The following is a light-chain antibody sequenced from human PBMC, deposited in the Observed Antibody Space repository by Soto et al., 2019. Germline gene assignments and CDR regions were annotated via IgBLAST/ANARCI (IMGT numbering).Light chain of an antibody. Sequence: DIQMTQSPSSLSASVGDRVTITCRASQSISSYLNWYQQKPGKAPKLLIYAASSLQSGVPSRFRGSGSGTDFTLTISSLQPEDFATYYCQQSYSTPLTFGPGTKVDIK. CDR3: QQSYSTPLT. J-gene: IGKJ3*01. CDR1: QSISSY. CDR2: AAS. V-gene: IGKV1-39*01.